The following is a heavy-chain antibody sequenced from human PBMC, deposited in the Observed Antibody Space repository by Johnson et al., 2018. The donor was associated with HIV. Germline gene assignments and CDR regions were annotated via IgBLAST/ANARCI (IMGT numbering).Heavy chain of an antibody. D-gene: IGHD3-22*01. J-gene: IGHJ3*02. CDR3: ARDAPNFFDSSGVRDDAFDI. CDR1: GFTFSNYP. CDR2: ISFDGSNK. V-gene: IGHV3-30*14. Sequence: QVQLVESGGGVVRPGRSLILSFASSGFTFSNYPMHWVRQTPGKGLECVAVISFDGSNKYYSNSVKGRFTISRYNSKNTLYLQMNSLRAEDTAVYFCARDAPNFFDSSGVRDDAFDIWGPGTMVTVSS.